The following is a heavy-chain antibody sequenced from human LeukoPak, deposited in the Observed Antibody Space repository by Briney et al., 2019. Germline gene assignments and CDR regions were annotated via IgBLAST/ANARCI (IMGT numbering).Heavy chain of an antibody. CDR1: GYSFTSYW. CDR2: IYPGDSDT. V-gene: IGHV5-51*01. Sequence: GESLKISCEGSGYSFTSYWIGWVRQMPGKGLDWMGIIYPGDSDTRYSPSFQGQVTISADKSISTAYLQWSSLKASDTAMYYCARLPGVYYYGSGSYPSVGFDPWGQGTLVTVSS. CDR3: ARLPGVYYYGSGSYPSVGFDP. J-gene: IGHJ5*02. D-gene: IGHD3-10*01.